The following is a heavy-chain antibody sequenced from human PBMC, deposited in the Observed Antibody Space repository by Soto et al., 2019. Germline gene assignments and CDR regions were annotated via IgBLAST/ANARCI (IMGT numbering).Heavy chain of an antibody. V-gene: IGHV1-58*01. CDR1: GFTFTSSA. J-gene: IGHJ6*02. D-gene: IGHD3-16*01. Sequence: SVKVSCKASGFTFTSSAVQWVRQARGQRLEWLGWIVVGSGNTNYAQKFQERVTITRDMSTSTAYMELSSLRSEDTAVSYCAGNSGLWGGGMDVWGQGTTGTVCS. CDR3: AGNSGLWGGGMDV. CDR2: IVVGSGNT.